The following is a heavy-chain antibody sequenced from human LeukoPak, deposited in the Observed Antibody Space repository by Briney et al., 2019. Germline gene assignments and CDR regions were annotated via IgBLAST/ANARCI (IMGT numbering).Heavy chain of an antibody. CDR1: GFTFSSCG. CDR3: AKQRPGIAAAGLDY. CDR2: ISYDGSNK. V-gene: IGHV3-30*18. Sequence: PGGSLRLSCAASGFTFSSCGMHWVRQAPGKGLEWVAVISYDGSNKYYADSVKGRFTISRDNSKNTLYLQMNSLRAEDTAVYYCAKQRPGIAAAGLDYWGQGTLVTVSS. J-gene: IGHJ4*02. D-gene: IGHD6-13*01.